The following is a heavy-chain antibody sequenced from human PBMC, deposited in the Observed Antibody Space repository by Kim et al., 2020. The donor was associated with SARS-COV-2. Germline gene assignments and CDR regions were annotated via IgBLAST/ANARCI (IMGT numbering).Heavy chain of an antibody. V-gene: IGHV1-24*01. CDR2: FDPEDGET. D-gene: IGHD3-10*01. J-gene: IGHJ1*01. CDR1: GYTLTELS. Sequence: ASVKVSCKVSGYTLTELSMHWVRQAPGKGLEWMGGFDPEDGETIYAQKFQGRVTMTEDTSTDTAYMELSSLRSEDTAVYYCATEAGLLWFGETYFQHWGQGTLVTVSS. CDR3: ATEAGLLWFGETYFQH.